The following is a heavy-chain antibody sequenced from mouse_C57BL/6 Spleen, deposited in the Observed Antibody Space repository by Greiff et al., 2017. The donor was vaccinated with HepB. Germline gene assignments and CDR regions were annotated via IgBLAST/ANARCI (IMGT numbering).Heavy chain of an antibody. CDR1: GFTFSDYG. J-gene: IGHJ2*01. Sequence: EVKVVESGGGLVKPGGSLKLSCAASGFTFSDYGMHWVRQAPEKGLEWVAYISSGSSTIYYADTVKGRFTISRDNAKNTLFLQMTSLRSEDTAMYYCAGGDYDDGDFDYWGQGTTLTVSS. CDR2: ISSGSSTI. V-gene: IGHV5-17*01. CDR3: AGGDYDDGDFDY. D-gene: IGHD2-4*01.